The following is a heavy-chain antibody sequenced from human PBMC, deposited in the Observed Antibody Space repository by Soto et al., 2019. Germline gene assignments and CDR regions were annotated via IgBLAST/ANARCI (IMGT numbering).Heavy chain of an antibody. CDR1: GLIFSQAS. Sequence: EVQVVESGGGLVKPGESLRLSCAASGLIFSQASMNWARQAPGKGLEWVGRIRRIADGGTTDYAAPVTGRVTISRDDSKNTLYLQMSSLKSEDTAVYYCYHYGSGSYSTDFWGPGTLVTVSS. D-gene: IGHD3-10*01. J-gene: IGHJ4*02. V-gene: IGHV3-15*07. CDR2: IRRIADGGTT. CDR3: YHYGSGSYSTDF.